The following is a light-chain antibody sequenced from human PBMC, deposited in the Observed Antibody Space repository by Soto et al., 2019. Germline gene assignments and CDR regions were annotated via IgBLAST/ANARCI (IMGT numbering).Light chain of an antibody. CDR1: QSVTTR. J-gene: IGKJ4*01. CDR2: GAS. CDR3: QQYKQWPVG. V-gene: IGKV3-15*01. Sequence: EIVLTQSPDTLSLSPGGRATLSCRASQSVTTRLAWYQQKPGQPPRLLISGASTRATGVPARFSGSGSATQFTLTISSLQSEDFGLYYCQQYKQWPVGFGGGTKVDIK.